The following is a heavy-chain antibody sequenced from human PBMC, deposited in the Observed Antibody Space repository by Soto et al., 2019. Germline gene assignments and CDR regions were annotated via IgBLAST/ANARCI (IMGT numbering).Heavy chain of an antibody. J-gene: IGHJ6*02. V-gene: IGHV3-48*02. CDR1: GFTFSLYS. CDR2: ISRSSTGI. Sequence: EVQLVESGGGLVQPGGSLRLSCAASGFTFSLYSMSWVRQAPGKGLEWVSYISRSSTGIHYADSVKDRFTISRDDATNSMHLQMNSLRDGDTAVYSCARAVTWGLDVWGQGTTVSISS. D-gene: IGHD3-10*01. CDR3: ARAVTWGLDV.